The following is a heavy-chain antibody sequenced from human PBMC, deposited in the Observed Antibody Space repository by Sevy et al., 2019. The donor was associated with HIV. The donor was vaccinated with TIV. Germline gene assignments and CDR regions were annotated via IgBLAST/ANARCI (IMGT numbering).Heavy chain of an antibody. J-gene: IGHJ3*02. V-gene: IGHV4-38-2*01. Sequence: SETLSLTCAVSGYSISSGYYWGWIRQPPGKRLEWIGSIYHSGSTYYNPSLKSRVTISVDTSKNQFSLKLSSVTAADTAVYYCARVGGYYYDSSGHYDAFDIWGQGTMVTVSS. CDR3: ARVGGYYYDSSGHYDAFDI. D-gene: IGHD3-22*01. CDR2: IYHSGST. CDR1: GYSISSGYY.